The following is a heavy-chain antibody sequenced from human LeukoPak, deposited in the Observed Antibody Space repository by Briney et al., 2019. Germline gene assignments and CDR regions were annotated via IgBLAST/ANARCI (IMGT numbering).Heavy chain of an antibody. CDR2: IYTSGST. CDR1: GGSISSGSYY. Sequence: SQTLSLTCTVSGGSISSGSYYWSWIRQPAGKGLEWIGRIYTSGSTSYNPSLKSRVTISVDTSKNQFSLKLSSVTAADTAVYYCARERGYSSPNPDYWGQGTLVTVSS. V-gene: IGHV4-61*02. D-gene: IGHD6-13*01. J-gene: IGHJ4*02. CDR3: ARERGYSSPNPDY.